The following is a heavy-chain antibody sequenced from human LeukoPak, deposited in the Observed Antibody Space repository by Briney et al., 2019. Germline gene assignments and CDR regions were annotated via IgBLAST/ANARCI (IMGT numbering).Heavy chain of an antibody. D-gene: IGHD3-10*01. J-gene: IGHJ5*02. CDR3: APYYYGSGSFNWFDP. V-gene: IGHV4-61*01. CDR2: IYYSGST. CDR1: GGSVSSGSYY. Sequence: PSETLSLTCTVSGGSVSSGSYYWSWIRQPPGKGLEWIGYIYYSGSTNYNPSLKSRVTISVDTSKNQFSLKLSSVTAADTAVYCCAPYYYGSGSFNWFDPWGQGTLVTVSS.